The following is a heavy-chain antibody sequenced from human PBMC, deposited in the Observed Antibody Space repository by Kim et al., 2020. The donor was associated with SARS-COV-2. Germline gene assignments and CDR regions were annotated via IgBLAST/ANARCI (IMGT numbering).Heavy chain of an antibody. CDR1: GGSFCGYY. V-gene: IGHV4-34*01. CDR3: ASHRMATIRPSPGFPDY. J-gene: IGHJ4*02. Sequence: SETLSLTCAVYGGSFCGYYWSWIRQPPGKGLEWIGEINHSGSTNYNPSLKSRVTISVDASKNQFSLKLSSVTAADTAVYYCASHRMATIRPSPGFPDYWGQGTLVTVSS. CDR2: INHSGST. D-gene: IGHD5-12*01.